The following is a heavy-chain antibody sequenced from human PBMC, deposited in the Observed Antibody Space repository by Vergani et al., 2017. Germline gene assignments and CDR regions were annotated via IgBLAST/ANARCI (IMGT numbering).Heavy chain of an antibody. D-gene: IGHD4-17*01. V-gene: IGHV3-66*02. CDR1: SFSVSSHY. CDR2: INIGGRT. Sequence: LVESGGGLVQPGGSLRLSCAASSFSVSSHYMTWVRQAPGKGLEWVSTINIGGRTSYADSVKGRLTLTRDDSKNTLHLQMNSLRPEHTAVYYCARGMTTETTDLDGFDIWGQGTMVSVS. CDR3: ARGMTTETTDLDGFDI. J-gene: IGHJ3*02.